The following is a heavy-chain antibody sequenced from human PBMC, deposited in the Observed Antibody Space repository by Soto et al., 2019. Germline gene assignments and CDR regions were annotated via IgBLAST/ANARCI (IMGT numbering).Heavy chain of an antibody. V-gene: IGHV5-51*01. Sequence: PGESLKISCKGSGYSFASYWIGWVRQMPGKGLEWMGIIYPGDSDTRYSPSFQGQVTISADKSIGTAYLQWSSLKASDTAMYYCAREHYGDSYYYRMDVWGQGTTVTVSS. CDR3: AREHYGDSYYYRMDV. CDR2: IYPGDSDT. J-gene: IGHJ6*02. CDR1: GYSFASYW. D-gene: IGHD4-17*01.